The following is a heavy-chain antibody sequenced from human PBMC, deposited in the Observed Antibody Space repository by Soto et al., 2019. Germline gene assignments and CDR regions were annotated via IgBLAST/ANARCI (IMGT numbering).Heavy chain of an antibody. CDR2: INPSTGST. CDR1: GYTFTYYY. CDR3: ARSPYSSGSYYPIDY. V-gene: IGHV1-46*01. J-gene: IGHJ4*02. D-gene: IGHD3-22*01. Sequence: ASVKVSCKASGYTFTYYYIHWVRQAPGQGLEWMGVINPSTGSTNYAQKFQGRVTMTRDTSTSTVYMELGSLRSDDTAVYYCARSPYSSGSYYPIDYWGQGTLVTV.